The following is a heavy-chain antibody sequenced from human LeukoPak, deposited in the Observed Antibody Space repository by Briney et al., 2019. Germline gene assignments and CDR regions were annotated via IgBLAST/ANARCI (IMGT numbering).Heavy chain of an antibody. CDR2: IHPSGGST. J-gene: IGHJ4*02. D-gene: IGHD5-24*01. CDR1: GYTFTTYY. Sequence: ASVKVSCKASGYTFTTYYLHWVRQAPGQGLEWMGLIHPSGGSTSYAQKLQGRVTMTRDKSTSTVYMEVSSLRSEDTAVYYCARVKMATRDFDYWGQGTLVTVSS. V-gene: IGHV1-46*01. CDR3: ARVKMATRDFDY.